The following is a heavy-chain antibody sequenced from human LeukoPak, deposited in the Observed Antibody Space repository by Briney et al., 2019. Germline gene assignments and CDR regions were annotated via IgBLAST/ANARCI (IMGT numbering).Heavy chain of an antibody. CDR1: GFTFSNAW. Sequence: GGSLRLSCAASGFTFSNAWMSWVRQAPGKGLEWVGRIKSKSDGETTEYAAPVNGRFTISRDDSKNTLYLQMNSLKTEDTAVYYCITDLMDVWGQGTTVTVSS. CDR3: ITDLMDV. V-gene: IGHV3-15*01. J-gene: IGHJ6*02. CDR2: IKSKSDGETT.